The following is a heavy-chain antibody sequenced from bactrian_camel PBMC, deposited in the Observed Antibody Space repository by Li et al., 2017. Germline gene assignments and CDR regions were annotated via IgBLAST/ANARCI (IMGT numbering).Heavy chain of an antibody. D-gene: IGHD2*01. CDR2: IRTG. CDR1: AYTYVGNC. J-gene: IGHJ4*01. CDR3: ASGLRLPTRCRYDY. V-gene: IGHV3S55*01. Sequence: HVQLVESGGGSVQAGGSMSLSCAADAYTYVGNCMGWFRQAPGKEREEVATIRTGVVDSVKGRFAISQDNVQNTLYLQMNSLKAEDTAMYYCASGLRLPTRCRYDYWGQGTQVTVS.